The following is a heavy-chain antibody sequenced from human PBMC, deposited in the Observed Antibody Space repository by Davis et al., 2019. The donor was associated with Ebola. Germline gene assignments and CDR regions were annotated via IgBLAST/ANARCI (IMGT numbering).Heavy chain of an antibody. CDR2: IYYSGST. D-gene: IGHD6-6*01. J-gene: IGHJ4*02. CDR3: AVRSIAARPLDY. CDR1: GGSISSYY. V-gene: IGHV4-59*12. Sequence: SETLSLTCTVSGGSISSYYWSWIRQPPGKGLEWIGYIYYSGSTNYNPSLKSRVTISVDTSKNQLSLKLSSVTAADTAVYYCAVRSIAARPLDYWGQGTLVTVSS.